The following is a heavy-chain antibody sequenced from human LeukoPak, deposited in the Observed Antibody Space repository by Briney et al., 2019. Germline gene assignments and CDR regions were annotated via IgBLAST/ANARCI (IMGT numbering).Heavy chain of an antibody. CDR3: ARSGSHNYYYYGMDV. D-gene: IGHD1-26*01. V-gene: IGHV1-18*01. CDR2: ISAYNGNT. Sequence: ASVKVSCKASGYTFTNYGISWVRQAPGQGLEWMGWISAYNGNTKYAQKFQSRVTMTTDTSTNTGNMELRSLRSDGTAVFYCARSGSHNYYYYGMDVWGQGTTVIVSS. CDR1: GYTFTNYG. J-gene: IGHJ6*02.